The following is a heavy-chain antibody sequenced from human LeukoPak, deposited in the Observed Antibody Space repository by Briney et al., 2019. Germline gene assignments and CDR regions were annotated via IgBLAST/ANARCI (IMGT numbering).Heavy chain of an antibody. Sequence: GGSLRLSCAASGITFSSYAMSWVRQAPGKGLEWVSGISGSGGSTYYADSVKGRFTLSRDNSKNTLYLQMNSLRAEDTAVYYCARFAGFGEIDYYYYMDVWGKGTTVTVSS. CDR2: ISGSGGST. D-gene: IGHD3-10*01. CDR3: ARFAGFGEIDYYYYMDV. V-gene: IGHV3-23*01. J-gene: IGHJ6*03. CDR1: GITFSSYA.